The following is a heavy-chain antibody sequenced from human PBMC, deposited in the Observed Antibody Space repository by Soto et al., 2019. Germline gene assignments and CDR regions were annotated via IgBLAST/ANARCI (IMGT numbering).Heavy chain of an antibody. D-gene: IGHD6-19*01. CDR2: IDPSDSNT. Sequence: PGESLKISCKGSGYSFTSYWISWVRQMHGKGLEWMGRIDPSDSNTNYSPSFQGHVTISADKSISTAYLQWSSLKASDTAMYYCARNGPARPRSGWSANAHGMDVRRQGPTVPVSS. J-gene: IGHJ6*02. V-gene: IGHV5-10-1*01. CDR3: ARNGPARPRSGWSANAHGMDV. CDR1: GYSFTSYW.